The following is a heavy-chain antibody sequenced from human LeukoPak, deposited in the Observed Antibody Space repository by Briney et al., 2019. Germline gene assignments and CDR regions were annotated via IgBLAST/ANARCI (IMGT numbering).Heavy chain of an antibody. CDR3: VKDADFWSGLDC. Sequence: GGSLRLSCVGSGFMFEDYGMHWVRQVLGKGLEWVSGISWNSNTRAYAESVKGRFTISRDNAKHSLDLQMISLRAEDTALYYCVKDADFWSGLDCWGQGTLVTVSS. CDR1: GFMFEDYG. V-gene: IGHV3-9*01. CDR2: ISWNSNTR. D-gene: IGHD3-3*01. J-gene: IGHJ4*02.